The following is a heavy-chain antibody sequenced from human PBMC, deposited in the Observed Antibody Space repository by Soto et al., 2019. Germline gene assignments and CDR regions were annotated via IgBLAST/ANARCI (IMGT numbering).Heavy chain of an antibody. Sequence: QVQLVRSGAEVKKPGASVKVSCKASGYTFTSYDINWVRQATGQGLEWMGWMNPNSGNTGYAQKFQGRVTMTRNTSISTAYMELSSLRSEDTAVYYCARAGGITGTTGYWYFDLWGRGTLVTVSS. D-gene: IGHD1-7*01. CDR3: ARAGGITGTTGYWYFDL. CDR2: MNPNSGNT. CDR1: GYTFTSYD. J-gene: IGHJ2*01. V-gene: IGHV1-8*01.